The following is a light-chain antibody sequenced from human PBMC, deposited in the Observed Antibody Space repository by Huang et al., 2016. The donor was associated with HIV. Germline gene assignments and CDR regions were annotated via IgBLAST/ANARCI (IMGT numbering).Light chain of an antibody. Sequence: EIVMTQSPATLSVSTGERATLSCRASQNINNKLAGYQQIPGQAPRLLIYGASTRATGFPARFSGSGSGTEFTLTISSLQSEDFALYYCQQYNSWPPLTFGGGTKVEIK. V-gene: IGKV3-15*01. CDR1: QNINNK. CDR2: GAS. J-gene: IGKJ4*01. CDR3: QQYNSWPPLT.